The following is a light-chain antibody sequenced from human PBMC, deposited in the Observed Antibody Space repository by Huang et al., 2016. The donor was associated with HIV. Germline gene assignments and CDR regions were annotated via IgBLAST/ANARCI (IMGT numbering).Light chain of an antibody. CDR3: LQHHGYPRT. CDR1: QDISNY. J-gene: IGKJ1*01. V-gene: IGKV1-17*03. CDR2: AAS. Sequence: DIQLTQSPSAMSASVGDRVSITWRASQDISNYLAWFQQKPGGAPKRLIYAASSLQSGVPSRFSGSRSGTKFTLTISNLQPEDFATYYCLQHHGYPRTFGQGTNV.